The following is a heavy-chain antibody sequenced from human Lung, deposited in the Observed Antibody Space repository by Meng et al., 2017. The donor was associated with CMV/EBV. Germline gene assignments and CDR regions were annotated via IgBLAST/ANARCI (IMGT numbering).Heavy chain of an antibody. V-gene: IGHV3-23*01. CDR2: ISGSGGST. Sequence: GEXXKISCAASGFTFSSYAMSWVRQAPGKGLEWVSAISGSGGSTYYADSVKGRFTISRDNSKNTLYLQMNSLRAEDTAVYYCANLGIYRSSTSCYTWTNWYFDLWXRGTLVTVSS. CDR1: GFTFSSYA. CDR3: ANLGIYRSSTSCYTWTNWYFDL. J-gene: IGHJ2*01. D-gene: IGHD2-2*02.